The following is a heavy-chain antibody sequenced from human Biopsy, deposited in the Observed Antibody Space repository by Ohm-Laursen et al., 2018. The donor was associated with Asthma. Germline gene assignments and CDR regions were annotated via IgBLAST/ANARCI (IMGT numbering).Heavy chain of an antibody. V-gene: IGHV3-23*01. CDR1: GVSLSSFG. CDR2: ISGSGGST. CDR3: AKRGSYFDY. D-gene: IGHD1-26*01. Sequence: SLRLSCAASGVSLSSFGMNWVRQAPGKGLEWVSAISGSGGSTYYADSVKGRFTISRDKSKSTLYMQMNSLRAEDTTVYYCAKRGSYFDYWGQGTLVTVSS. J-gene: IGHJ4*02.